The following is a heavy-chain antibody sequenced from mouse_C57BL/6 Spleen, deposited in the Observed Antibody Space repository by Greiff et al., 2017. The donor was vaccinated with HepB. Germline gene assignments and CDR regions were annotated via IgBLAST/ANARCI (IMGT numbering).Heavy chain of an antibody. J-gene: IGHJ3*01. CDR3: TRSDTVVAREAWFAY. V-gene: IGHV1-15*01. CDR1: GYTFTDYE. CDR2: IDPETGGT. D-gene: IGHD1-1*01. Sequence: QVQLQQSGAELVRPGASVTLSCKASGYTFTDYEMHWVKQTPVHGLEWIGAIDPETGGTAYNQKFKGKAILTADKSSSTAYMELRSLTSEDSAVYYCTRSDTVVAREAWFAYWGQGTLVTVSA.